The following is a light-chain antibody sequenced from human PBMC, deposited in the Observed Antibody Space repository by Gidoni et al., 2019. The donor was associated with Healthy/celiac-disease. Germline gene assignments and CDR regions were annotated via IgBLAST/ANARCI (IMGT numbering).Light chain of an antibody. CDR2: GA. V-gene: IGKV3-15*01. CDR3: QQYNNWPLYT. J-gene: IGKJ2*01. CDR1: QSVSSN. Sequence: EIVMTQSPATLSVSPGERATLSCRASQSVSSNLAWYQQKPGQAPRLLIYGANLATGIPARFSGSGSGTEFTLTISSLQSEDFAVYYCQQYNNWPLYTFGQGTKLEIK.